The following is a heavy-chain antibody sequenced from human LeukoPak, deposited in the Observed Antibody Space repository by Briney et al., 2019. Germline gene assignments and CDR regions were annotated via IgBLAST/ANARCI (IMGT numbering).Heavy chain of an antibody. CDR2: IYYSGST. J-gene: IGHJ6*02. Sequence: SETLSLTCTVSGGSISSYYWSWIRQPPGKGLEWIGYIYYSGSTNYNPSLKSRVTISVDTSKNQFSLKLSSVTAADTAVYYCARDQFWSGYYHYYGMDVWGQGTTVTVSS. CDR1: GGSISSYY. V-gene: IGHV4-59*01. D-gene: IGHD3-3*01. CDR3: ARDQFWSGYYHYYGMDV.